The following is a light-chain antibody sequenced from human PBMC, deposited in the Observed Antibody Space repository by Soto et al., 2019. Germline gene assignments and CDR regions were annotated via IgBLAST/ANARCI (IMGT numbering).Light chain of an antibody. CDR1: QSISNW. CDR3: QQYNSYSPDFT. CDR2: KAS. Sequence: DIQMTQSPSTLSASVGDRVTITCRASQSISNWLAWYQQKPGKAPKLVIYKASSLESGVPSRFSGSGSGTEFTLTISSLQPDDFATYYCQQYNSYSPDFTFGPGTKVDI. V-gene: IGKV1-5*03. J-gene: IGKJ3*01.